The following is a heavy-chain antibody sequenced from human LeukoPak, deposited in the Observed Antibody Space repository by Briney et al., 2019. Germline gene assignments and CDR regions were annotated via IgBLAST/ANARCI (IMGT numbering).Heavy chain of an antibody. V-gene: IGHV4-59*12. Sequence: SETLSLTCTVSGGSISSFFWSWIRQPPGKGLEWIGYIYYSGITKYNPSLKSRVTMSVDTSMNLFALKLSSVTAADTAVYYCARQGVATAIDYWGQGTLVTVSS. J-gene: IGHJ4*02. CDR1: GGSISSFF. D-gene: IGHD2-21*02. CDR2: IYYSGIT. CDR3: ARQGVATAIDY.